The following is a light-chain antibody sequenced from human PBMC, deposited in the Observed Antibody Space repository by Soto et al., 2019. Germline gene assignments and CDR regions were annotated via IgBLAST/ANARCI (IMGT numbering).Light chain of an antibody. CDR1: QNIRGW. V-gene: IGKV1-5*01. J-gene: IGKJ1*01. Sequence: DIRMTQSPSTLSTSVGDRVTITCRASQNIRGWLAWYQQKPGKAPKLLIYDASTLESGVPSRFSGSGSGTEFTLTISSLQPDDFATYYCQHYNSYSVTFGRGTKVDIK. CDR2: DAS. CDR3: QHYNSYSVT.